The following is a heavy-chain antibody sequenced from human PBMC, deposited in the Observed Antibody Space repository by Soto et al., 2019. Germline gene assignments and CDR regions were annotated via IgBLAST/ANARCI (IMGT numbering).Heavy chain of an antibody. D-gene: IGHD3-22*01. J-gene: IGHJ6*02. V-gene: IGHV4-4*07. CDR2: IDSSGST. CDR1: GGSISRYY. Sequence: SGTLSLTGTVFGGSISRYYWSWIRQPAGKGLEWIGRIDSSGSTNYDPSLKSRVTVSVDTSKNQFSLRVTSVTAADTAVYYCAREGGYYDSSGSGVYHYYGVDVWGQGTTVTVSS. CDR3: AREGGYYDSSGSGVYHYYGVDV.